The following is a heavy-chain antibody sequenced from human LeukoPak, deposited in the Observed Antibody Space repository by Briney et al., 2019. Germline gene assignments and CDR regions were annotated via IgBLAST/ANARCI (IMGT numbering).Heavy chain of an antibody. CDR2: INSDGSST. CDR3: ARVGRSNFYDSSKDWYFDL. J-gene: IGHJ2*01. CDR1: GFTFSSYW. V-gene: IGHV3-74*01. D-gene: IGHD3-22*01. Sequence: PGGSLRLSCAASGFTFSSYWMHWVRQAPGKGLVWVSRINSDGSSTSYADSVKGRFTISRDNAKNTLYLQMNSLRAGDTAVYYCARVGRSNFYDSSKDWYFDLWGRGTLVTVSS.